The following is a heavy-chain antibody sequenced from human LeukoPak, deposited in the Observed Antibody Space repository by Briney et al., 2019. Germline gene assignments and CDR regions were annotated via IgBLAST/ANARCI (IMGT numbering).Heavy chain of an antibody. D-gene: IGHD6-6*01. CDR2: IYPGDSDT. V-gene: IGHV5-51*01. Sequence: GESLKISCQGSGYSFTSYWIAWVRRMPGKGLEWMGIIYPGDSDTRYSPSFQGQVTISADKSISTAYLQWSSLKASDTAMYYCARSRYGSSSTIIDYWGQGTLVTVSS. CDR1: GYSFTSYW. J-gene: IGHJ4*02. CDR3: ARSRYGSSSTIIDY.